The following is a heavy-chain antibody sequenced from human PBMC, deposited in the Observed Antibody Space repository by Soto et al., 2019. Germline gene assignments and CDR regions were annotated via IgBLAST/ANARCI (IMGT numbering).Heavy chain of an antibody. CDR2: IGIIGSYI. D-gene: IGHD1-26*01. CDR1: GFIFRRYS. Sequence: AGGSLRLSRAVSGFIFRRYSMNWVPQVPGKGLEWVSSIGIIGSYIYDTDSVKGRFTISRDNTKDSLYLQMNSLRAEDTAIYYCARGSAFIGLDYWGQGTPVTVSS. V-gene: IGHV3-21*01. CDR3: ARGSAFIGLDY. J-gene: IGHJ4*02.